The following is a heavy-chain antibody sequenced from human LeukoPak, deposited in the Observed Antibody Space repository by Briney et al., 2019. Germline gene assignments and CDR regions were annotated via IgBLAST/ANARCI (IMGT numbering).Heavy chain of an antibody. CDR3: AKGPHQRFSSSSYYYYMDV. J-gene: IGHJ6*03. D-gene: IGHD6-6*01. CDR2: ISWDGGST. CDR1: GFTFDDYT. Sequence: GGSLRLSCAASGFTFDDYTMHWVRQAPGKGLEWVSLISWDGGSTYYADSVKGRFTISRDNSKNSLYLRMNSLRTEDTALYYCAKGPHQRFSSSSYYYYMDVWGKGTTVTISS. V-gene: IGHV3-43*01.